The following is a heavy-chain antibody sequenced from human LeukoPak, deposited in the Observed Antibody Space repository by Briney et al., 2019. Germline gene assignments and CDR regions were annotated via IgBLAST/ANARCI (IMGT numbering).Heavy chain of an antibody. CDR3: ARPYDFWSGYLDY. CDR2: ISSSGSTI. CDR1: GFTFSSYA. D-gene: IGHD3-3*01. J-gene: IGHJ4*02. V-gene: IGHV3-48*04. Sequence: GGSLRLSCAASGFTFSSYAMSWVRQAPGKGLESVSYISSSGSTIYYADSVKGRFTISRDNAKNSLYLQMSSLRAEDTAVYYCARPYDFWSGYLDYWGQGTLVTVSS.